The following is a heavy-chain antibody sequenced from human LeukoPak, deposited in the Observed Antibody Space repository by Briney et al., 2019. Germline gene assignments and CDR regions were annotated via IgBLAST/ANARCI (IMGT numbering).Heavy chain of an antibody. CDR3: ARGSGITMVRGVIINWFDP. CDR1: GGSFSGYY. CDR2: INHSGST. D-gene: IGHD3-10*01. V-gene: IGHV4-34*01. J-gene: IGHJ5*02. Sequence: SETLSLTCAVYGGSFSGYYWSWIRQPPGKGLEWIGEINHSGSTNYNPSLKSRVTIPVDTSKNQFSLKLSSVTAADTAVYYCARGSGITMVRGVIINWFDPWGQGTLVTVSS.